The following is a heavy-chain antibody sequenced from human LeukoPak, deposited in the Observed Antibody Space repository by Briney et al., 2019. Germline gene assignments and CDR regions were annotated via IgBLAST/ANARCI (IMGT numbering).Heavy chain of an antibody. D-gene: IGHD4-17*01. CDR2: ITSSGST. CDR1: GFTFNNYA. V-gene: IGHV3-23*01. Sequence: PGGSLRLSCAASGFTFNNYAMNWVRQAPGEGLEWVSVITSSGSTYYADSVKGRFTISRDNSKNTLYLQMNSLRAEDTAIYYCAEDLYGDYDFDCWGRGTLVTVSS. CDR3: AEDLYGDYDFDC. J-gene: IGHJ4*02.